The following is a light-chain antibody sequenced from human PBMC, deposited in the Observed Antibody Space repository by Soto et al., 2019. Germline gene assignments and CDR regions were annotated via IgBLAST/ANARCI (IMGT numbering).Light chain of an antibody. CDR1: QSVGGY. CDR2: DAY. Sequence: EIVMTQSPATLSVSLGERATLSCRASQSVGGYLAWYQQRPGQVPRLLIYDAYTRAAGVPARFSGGGSGTEFSLTISSLQSEDFAVYYCQQYSDWPLYTFGQGTKVDIK. J-gene: IGKJ2*01. V-gene: IGKV3-15*01. CDR3: QQYSDWPLYT.